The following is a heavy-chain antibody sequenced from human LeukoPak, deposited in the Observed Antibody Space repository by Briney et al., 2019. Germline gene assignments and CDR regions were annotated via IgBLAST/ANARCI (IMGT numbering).Heavy chain of an antibody. V-gene: IGHV3-74*01. CDR2: VKSDGSST. CDR3: ARGGSPPEALGDTFDV. J-gene: IGHJ3*01. CDR1: GFTFSSYW. D-gene: IGHD1-26*01. Sequence: GGSLRLSCAASGFTFSSYWMHWVRQAPGKGLVWVSRVKSDGSSTNYADSVKDRFTVSRDNAKNTLILQMNSLRAEDTAVYYCARGGSPPEALGDTFDVWGHGTLVTVSS.